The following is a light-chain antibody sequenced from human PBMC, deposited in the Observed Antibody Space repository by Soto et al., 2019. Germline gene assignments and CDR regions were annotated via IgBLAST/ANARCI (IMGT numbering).Light chain of an antibody. Sequence: EILLTQSPATLSLSPGERATLSCRASQSLGSYLAWYKQKPGQAPRLLIYDASNRATGIPDRLSGSGSGTEFTLTISRMEPEDFAVYYCQQYGSSGTFGHGTKVDIK. CDR3: QQYGSSGT. CDR1: QSLGSY. V-gene: IGKV3-20*01. J-gene: IGKJ1*01. CDR2: DAS.